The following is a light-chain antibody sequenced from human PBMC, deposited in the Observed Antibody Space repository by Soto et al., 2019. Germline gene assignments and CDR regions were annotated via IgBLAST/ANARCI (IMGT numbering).Light chain of an antibody. Sequence: DIQMTQSPSSLSASVGDRVTITCRASQSISTYLNWYQQKPGKVPKLLIYAASSLQSGVPSRFSGSGSGTDFTLTIRSLQPEDFATYYCQQTHTTFTFGGGTKWIS. CDR1: QSISTY. CDR3: QQTHTTFT. V-gene: IGKV1-39*01. J-gene: IGKJ4*01. CDR2: AAS.